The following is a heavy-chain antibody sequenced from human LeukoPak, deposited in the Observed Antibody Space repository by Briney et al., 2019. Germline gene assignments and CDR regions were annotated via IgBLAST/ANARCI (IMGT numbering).Heavy chain of an antibody. CDR3: ARARFKSDY. J-gene: IGHJ4*02. V-gene: IGHV3-74*03. Sequence: GGSLRLSCAASGFTFDDYAMHWVRQAPGKGLVWVSRINSEGTYSTYADSVKGRFTISRDNAKDTLFLQMNTLRVEDTAVYYCARARFKSDYWGQGTLVTVSS. D-gene: IGHD3-3*01. CDR2: INSEGTYS. CDR1: GFTFDDYA.